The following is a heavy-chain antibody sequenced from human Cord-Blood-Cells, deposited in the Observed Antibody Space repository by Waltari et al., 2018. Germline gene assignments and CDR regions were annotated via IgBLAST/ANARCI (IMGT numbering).Heavy chain of an antibody. V-gene: IGHV1-8*03. CDR2: MNPNSGNT. D-gene: IGHD3-3*01. CDR1: GYTFTSYA. CDR3: ARRVLGFWSGYYNWFDP. J-gene: IGHJ5*02. Sequence: QVQLVQSGAEVKKPGASVKVSCKASGYTFTSYALNWVRQAPGPGLEWMGWMNPNSGNTGYAQKFQGRVTITRNTSISTAYMELSSLRSEDTAVYYCARRVLGFWSGYYNWFDPWGQGTLVTVSS.